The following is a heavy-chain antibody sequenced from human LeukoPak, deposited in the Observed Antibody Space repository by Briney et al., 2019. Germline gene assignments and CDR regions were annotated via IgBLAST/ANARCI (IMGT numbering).Heavy chain of an antibody. CDR1: GYTFTSYD. CDR2: MNPNSGNT. V-gene: IGHV1-8*03. Sequence: GASVKVSCKASGYTFTSYDINWMRQATGQGLEWMGWMNPNSGNTGYAQKFQGRVTITRNTSISTAYMELSSPRSEDTAVYYCARGLLEGDYMDVWGKGTTVTVSS. CDR3: ARGLLEGDYMDV. D-gene: IGHD1-26*01. J-gene: IGHJ6*03.